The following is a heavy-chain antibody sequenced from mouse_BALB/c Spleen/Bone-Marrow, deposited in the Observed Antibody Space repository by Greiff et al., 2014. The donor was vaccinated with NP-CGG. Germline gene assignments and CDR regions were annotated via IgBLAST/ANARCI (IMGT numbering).Heavy chain of an antibody. V-gene: IGHV1S135*01. CDR1: GYAFTNYN. D-gene: IGHD2-3*01. J-gene: IGHJ4*01. CDR2: IDLYNGGT. Sequence: EVQLQQSGPELVKPGASVKVSCKASGYAFTNYNMYWVKQSHGKSLEWIGYIDLYNGGTSYNQKFKGKATLTVDKFSSTAYMHLNSLTSEDSAVYYCARLGDGYYDALDYWGQGTSVTVSS. CDR3: ARLGDGYYDALDY.